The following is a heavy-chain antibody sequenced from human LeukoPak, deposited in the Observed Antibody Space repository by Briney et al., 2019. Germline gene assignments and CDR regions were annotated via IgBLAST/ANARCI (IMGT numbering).Heavy chain of an antibody. J-gene: IGHJ6*02. D-gene: IGHD5-12*01. CDR3: ARVGGSGYDPTYYYGMDV. Sequence: SETLSLTCAVYGGSFSGCYWSWIRQPPGKGLEWIGEINHSGSTNYNPSLKSRVTISVDTSKNQFSLKLSSVTAADTAVYYCARVGGSGYDPTYYYGMDVWGQGTTVTVSS. V-gene: IGHV4-34*01. CDR1: GGSFSGCY. CDR2: INHSGST.